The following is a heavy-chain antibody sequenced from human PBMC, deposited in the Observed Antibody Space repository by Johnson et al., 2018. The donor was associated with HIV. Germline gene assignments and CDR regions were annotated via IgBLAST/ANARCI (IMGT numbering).Heavy chain of an antibody. D-gene: IGHD1-1*01. Sequence: VRLVESGGGVVRPGGSLRLSCAASGFNVDDDALSWVRQVPGKGLEWVAVISYDGSNKYYADSVKGRFTISRDNSKNTLYLLMNSLRAEDTAVYYCTTDRYAFDIWGQGTLVTVSS. CDR1: GFNVDDDA. J-gene: IGHJ3*02. CDR2: ISYDGSNK. V-gene: IGHV3-30*04. CDR3: TTDRYAFDI.